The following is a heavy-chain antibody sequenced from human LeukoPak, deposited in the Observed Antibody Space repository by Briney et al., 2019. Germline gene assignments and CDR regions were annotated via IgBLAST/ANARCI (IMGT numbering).Heavy chain of an antibody. D-gene: IGHD1-14*01. Sequence: GSLRLSCAASGFTFSRYWMSWMRQAPGKGLEWIGEINHSGSTNYNPSLKSRVTISVDTSKNQFSLKLSSVTAADTAVYYCARGEESPEGSSDVWGQGTTVTVSS. J-gene: IGHJ6*02. CDR2: INHSGST. V-gene: IGHV4-34*01. CDR1: GFTFSRYW. CDR3: ARGEESPEGSSDV.